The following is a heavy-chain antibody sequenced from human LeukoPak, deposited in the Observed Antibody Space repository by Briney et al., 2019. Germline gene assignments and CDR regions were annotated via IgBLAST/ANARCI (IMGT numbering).Heavy chain of an antibody. CDR3: ARGLLHVLSEGNWFDP. Sequence: SETLSLTCAVYGGSFSGYYWSWIRQPPGKGLEWIGEINHSGSTNYNPSLKSRVTISVDTSKNQFSLKLSSVTAADTAVYYCARGLLHVLSEGNWFDPWGQGTLVTVSS. CDR2: INHSGST. J-gene: IGHJ5*02. V-gene: IGHV4-34*01. D-gene: IGHD2/OR15-2a*01. CDR1: GGSFSGYY.